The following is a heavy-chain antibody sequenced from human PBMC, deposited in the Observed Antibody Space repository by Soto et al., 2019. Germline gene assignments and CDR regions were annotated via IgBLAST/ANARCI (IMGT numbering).Heavy chain of an antibody. CDR2: ISAYNGNT. CDR3: ARNSESVVARDNWFEP. J-gene: IGHJ5*02. Sequence: QVQLVQSGAEVKKPGASVKVSCKASGYTFTSYGISWVRQAPGQGLEWMGWISAYNGNTNYAQKLQGRVTMTTDPSTSTAYLELRSLGSDDPDVYYCARNSESVVARDNWFEPWGQGTLVTVAS. CDR1: GYTFTSYG. V-gene: IGHV1-18*04. D-gene: IGHD2-15*01.